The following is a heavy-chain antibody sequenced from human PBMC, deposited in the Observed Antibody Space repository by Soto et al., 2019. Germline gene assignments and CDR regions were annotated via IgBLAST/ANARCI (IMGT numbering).Heavy chain of an antibody. CDR1: GFTFSSYE. CDR3: AREAYGGNPFDY. J-gene: IGHJ4*02. CDR2: ISRSGTTI. V-gene: IGHV3-48*03. D-gene: IGHD4-17*01. Sequence: PGGSLRLSCAASGFTFSSYEMNWVRQAPGKGLEWVSYISRSGTTIYYADSVKGRFTISRDNAKNSLYLQMNSLRAEDTAVYFCAREAYGGNPFDYWGQGT.